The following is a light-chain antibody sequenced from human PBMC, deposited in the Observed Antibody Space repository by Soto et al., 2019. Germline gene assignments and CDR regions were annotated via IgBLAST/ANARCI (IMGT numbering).Light chain of an antibody. J-gene: IGLJ2*01. Sequence: QSALTQPPSASGSPGQSVTISCTGTGRDVGSYDYVSWYQQHPDKAPKLIIYEVSQRPSGVPDRFSGSKSGNTASLTVSGVQAEDEADYYCSSYAGSNNPHVIFGGGTQLTVL. CDR2: EVS. V-gene: IGLV2-8*01. CDR3: SSYAGSNNPHVI. CDR1: GRDVGSYDY.